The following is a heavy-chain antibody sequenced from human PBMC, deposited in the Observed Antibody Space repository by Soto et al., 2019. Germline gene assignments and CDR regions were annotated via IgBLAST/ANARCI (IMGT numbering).Heavy chain of an antibody. CDR2: INPYSGGA. Sequence: ASVKVSCKASGYTFTSYDINWVRQATGQGLEWMGWINPYSGGADYAQSFQGRVTMTRDTSISTVYMELSRLRFDDTAVYYCARVIRGAYYNSPLDTWGQGTVVTVSS. CDR3: ARVIRGAYYNSPLDT. V-gene: IGHV1-2*02. D-gene: IGHD3-10*01. CDR1: GYTFTSYD. J-gene: IGHJ5*02.